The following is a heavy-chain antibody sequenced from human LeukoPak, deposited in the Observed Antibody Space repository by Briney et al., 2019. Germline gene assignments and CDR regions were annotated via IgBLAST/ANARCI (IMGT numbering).Heavy chain of an antibody. D-gene: IGHD2-2*01. V-gene: IGHV3-30*18. J-gene: IGHJ4*02. Sequence: PGRSLRLSCAASGFTFRSYAMHWVRQAPGKWLEWVAVISYDAINKYYADSVKGRFTISRDNSKNTLYLQMNSLRAEDTAVYYCAKGYCSSTSCLKTDWGQGALVTVSS. CDR2: ISYDAINK. CDR1: GFTFRSYA. CDR3: AKGYCSSTSCLKTD.